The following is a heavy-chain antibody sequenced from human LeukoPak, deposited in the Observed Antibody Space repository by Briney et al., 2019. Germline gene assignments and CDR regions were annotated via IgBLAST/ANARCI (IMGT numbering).Heavy chain of an antibody. CDR3: ARDSGSLKYYFDY. Sequence: ASVKVSCKASGGTFSSYAISWVRQAPGQGLEWMGGIIPIFGTANYAQKFQGRVTITVDESTSTAYMELSSLRSEDTAVYYCARDSGSLKYYFDYWGQGTLVTVSS. V-gene: IGHV1-69*13. J-gene: IGHJ4*02. CDR2: IIPIFGTA. D-gene: IGHD1-26*01. CDR1: GGTFSSYA.